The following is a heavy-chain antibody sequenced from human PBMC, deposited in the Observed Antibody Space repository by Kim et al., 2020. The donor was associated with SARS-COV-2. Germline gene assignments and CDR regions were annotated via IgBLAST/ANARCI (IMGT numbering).Heavy chain of an antibody. CDR3: ARGVAAAGTDLYYYYGMDV. CDR1: GGSFSGYY. CDR2: INHSGST. Sequence: SETLSLTCAVYGGSFSGYYWSWIRQPPGKGLEWIGEINHSGSTNYNPSLKSRVTISVDTSKNQFSLKLSSVTAADTAVYYCARGVAAAGTDLYYYYGMDVWGQGTTVTVSS. J-gene: IGHJ6*02. V-gene: IGHV4-34*01. D-gene: IGHD6-13*01.